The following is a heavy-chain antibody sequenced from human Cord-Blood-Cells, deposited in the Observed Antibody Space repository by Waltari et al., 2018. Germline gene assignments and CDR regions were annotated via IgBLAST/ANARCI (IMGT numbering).Heavy chain of an antibody. V-gene: IGHV4-59*01. CDR1: GGSISSYY. J-gene: IGHJ6*03. Sequence: QVQLQESGPGLVKPSETLSLTCTVSGGSISSYYWSWVRQPPGKGLEWIGYLYYSGSTNDHPSLKSRVTISVDTSKNQFSLKLSSVTAADTAVYYCARERSDFGPYYYMDVWGKGTTVTVSS. CDR2: LYYSGST. D-gene: IGHD3-3*01. CDR3: ARERSDFGPYYYMDV.